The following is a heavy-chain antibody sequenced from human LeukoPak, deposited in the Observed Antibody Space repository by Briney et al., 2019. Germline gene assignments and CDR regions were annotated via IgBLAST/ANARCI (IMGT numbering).Heavy chain of an antibody. CDR3: ARSEAGASGGYRDY. CDR2: IFPGDSET. V-gene: IGHV5-51*01. D-gene: IGHD3-10*01. CDR1: GYTFSTYW. J-gene: IGHJ4*02. Sequence: GESLKISCKGSGYTFSTYWIGWVRQRPGKGLEWMGIIFPGDSETRYSPPFQGQVTISADKSISTAYVKWSSLKASDTAMYYCARSEAGASGGYRDYWGQGTLVTVSS.